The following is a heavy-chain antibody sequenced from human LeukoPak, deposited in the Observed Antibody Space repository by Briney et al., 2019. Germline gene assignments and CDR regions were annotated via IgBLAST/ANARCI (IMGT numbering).Heavy chain of an antibody. CDR2: VSADGRTQ. CDR3: AREFGHNRWYFDY. D-gene: IGHD5-24*01. J-gene: IGHJ4*02. Sequence: PGRSLRLSCAASGFTFRTYSIHWVRQAPGKGLEWVTVVSADGRTQLYSDSVKGRFTVSGDNSLNTLHLQMNSLKTEDTAVYYCAREFGHNRWYFDYWGQGALVTVSS. V-gene: IGHV3-30*03. CDR1: GFTFRTYS.